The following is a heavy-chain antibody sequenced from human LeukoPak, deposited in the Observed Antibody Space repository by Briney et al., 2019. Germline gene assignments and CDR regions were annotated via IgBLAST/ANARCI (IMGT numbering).Heavy chain of an antibody. D-gene: IGHD2-2*01. CDR3: ARSLSTAGIDY. V-gene: IGHV4-38-2*01. CDR1: GYSISSGRY. CDR2: IYHSGST. J-gene: IGHJ4*02. Sequence: PSETLCLTCAVSGYSISSGRYWGWIRQPPGKGLEWIGSIYHSGSTYYNPSLKSRVTISVDTSKNQFSLNLRSVTAADTAVYYCARSLSTAGIDYWGQGTLVTVSS.